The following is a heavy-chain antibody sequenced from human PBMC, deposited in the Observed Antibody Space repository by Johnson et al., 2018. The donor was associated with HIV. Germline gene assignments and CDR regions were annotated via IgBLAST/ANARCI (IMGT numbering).Heavy chain of an antibody. J-gene: IGHJ3*02. V-gene: IGHV3-66*02. Sequence: EVQLVESGGGLVQPGGSLRLSCAASGFTVSSNYMNWVRQAPGKGLEWVSVIFSDGTTYYAGSVKGRFTISRDNSKNTLYLQMNSLRAEDTAVYYCASLIAAAGDDAFDIWGQGTMVTVSS. CDR3: ASLIAAAGDDAFDI. D-gene: IGHD6-13*01. CDR1: GFTVSSNY. CDR2: IFSDGTT.